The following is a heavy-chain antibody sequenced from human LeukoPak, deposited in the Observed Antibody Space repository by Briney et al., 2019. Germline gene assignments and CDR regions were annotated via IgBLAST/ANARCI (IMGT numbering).Heavy chain of an antibody. Sequence: GGSLRLSCAASGFTFSSYGMSWVRQAPEKGLEWVSAISGSGGSTYYADSVKGRFTISRDNSKNTLYLQMNGLRAEDTAVYYCAKVMSFSMVRGDHYFDYWGQGTLVTVSS. V-gene: IGHV3-23*01. CDR1: GFTFSSYG. J-gene: IGHJ4*02. CDR3: AKVMSFSMVRGDHYFDY. CDR2: ISGSGGST. D-gene: IGHD3-10*01.